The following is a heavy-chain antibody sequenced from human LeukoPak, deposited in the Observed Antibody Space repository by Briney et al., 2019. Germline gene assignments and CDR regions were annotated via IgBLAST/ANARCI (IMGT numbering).Heavy chain of an antibody. J-gene: IGHJ4*02. CDR1: GGTFSSYT. D-gene: IGHD6-13*01. Sequence: SSVTVSCKASGGTFSSYTISWVRQAPGQGLEWMGRIIPIFGTANYAQKFQGRVTITADESTSTAYMELSSLRSEDTAVYYCARAGIAAAGTLDYWGQGTLVTVSS. CDR3: ARAGIAAAGTLDY. V-gene: IGHV1-69*15. CDR2: IIPIFGTA.